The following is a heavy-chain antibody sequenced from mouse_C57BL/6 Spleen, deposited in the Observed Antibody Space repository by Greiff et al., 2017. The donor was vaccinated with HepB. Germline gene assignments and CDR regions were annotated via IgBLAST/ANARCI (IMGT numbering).Heavy chain of an antibody. Sequence: VMLVESGPELVKPGASVKISCKASGYAFSSSWMNWVKQRPGKGLEWIGRIYPGDGDTNYNGKFKGKATLTADKSSSTAYMQLSSLTSEDSAVYFCARGRNYDYDEGFAYWGQGTLVTVSA. D-gene: IGHD2-4*01. V-gene: IGHV1-82*01. CDR2: IYPGDGDT. CDR3: ARGRNYDYDEGFAY. J-gene: IGHJ3*01. CDR1: GYAFSSSW.